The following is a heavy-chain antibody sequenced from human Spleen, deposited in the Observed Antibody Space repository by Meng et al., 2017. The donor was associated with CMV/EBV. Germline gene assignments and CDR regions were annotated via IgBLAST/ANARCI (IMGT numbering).Heavy chain of an antibody. CDR3: VKAAGITVTGYFDS. J-gene: IGHJ4*02. V-gene: IGHV3-30*02. CDR2: IRHDGSNR. D-gene: IGHD6-19*01. CDR1: GFSFSTYG. Sequence: GGSLRLSCAASGFSFSTYGMYWVRQAPGKGPEWVAFIRHDGSNRYLADSVKARFTISRDNSKNILYLQMNSLGVDDTAMYYCVKAAGITVTGYFDSWGQGTLVTVSS.